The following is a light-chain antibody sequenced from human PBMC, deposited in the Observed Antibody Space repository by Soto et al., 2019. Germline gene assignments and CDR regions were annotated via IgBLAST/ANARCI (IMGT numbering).Light chain of an antibody. J-gene: IGKJ1*01. Sequence: DVQMTQSPSTLSASVGDRVTITCRASQSVREWLAWFQQKPGKAPKLLIPQTSTLESGIPASFGGSVSGTHFTLTISSLQSDDFAAYYCQQYDTFPRTFGQGTKVEAK. CDR1: QSVREW. V-gene: IGKV1-5*03. CDR2: QTS. CDR3: QQYDTFPRT.